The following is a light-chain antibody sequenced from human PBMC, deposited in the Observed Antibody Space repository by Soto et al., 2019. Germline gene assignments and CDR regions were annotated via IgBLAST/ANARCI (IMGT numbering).Light chain of an antibody. CDR1: SSDVGHYDY. CDR2: EVT. Sequence: QSALTQPASVSGSPGQSITISCTGTSSDVGHYDYVSWYQHHPGKAPKLLIYEVTNRPSGVSNRFSGSKSANTASLTISGVPGEDEGDYYWSSFTTRNPLGFGGGDKLTVL. V-gene: IGLV2-14*01. CDR3: SSFTTRNPLG. J-gene: IGLJ2*01.